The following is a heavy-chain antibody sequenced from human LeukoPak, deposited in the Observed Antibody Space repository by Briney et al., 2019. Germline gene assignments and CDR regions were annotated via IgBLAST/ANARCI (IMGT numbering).Heavy chain of an antibody. J-gene: IGHJ4*02. CDR2: IYHSGST. V-gene: IGHV4-30-2*03. D-gene: IGHD4-23*01. CDR3: ARHSPRWASFDY. Sequence: SETLSLTCTVSGGSISSGGYYWSWIRQPPGKGLEWIGYIYHSGSTYYNPSLKSRVTISVDTSKNQFSLKLSPVTAADTAVYYCARHSPRWASFDYWGQGALVTVSS. CDR1: GGSISSGGYY.